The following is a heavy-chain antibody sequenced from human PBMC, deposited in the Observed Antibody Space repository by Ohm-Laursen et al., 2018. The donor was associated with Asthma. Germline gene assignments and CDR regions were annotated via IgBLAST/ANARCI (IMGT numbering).Heavy chain of an antibody. CDR1: GFTFSDYY. V-gene: IGHV3-11*06. D-gene: IGHD4-17*01. CDR3: ARDLTTVTSGRTFDY. Sequence: SLRLSCSASGFTFSDYYMSWIRQAPGKGLEWVSYISSSSSYTNYADSVKGRFTISRDNAKNALYLQMNSLRAEDTAVYYCARDLTTVTSGRTFDYWGQGTLVTVSS. J-gene: IGHJ4*02. CDR2: ISSSSSYT.